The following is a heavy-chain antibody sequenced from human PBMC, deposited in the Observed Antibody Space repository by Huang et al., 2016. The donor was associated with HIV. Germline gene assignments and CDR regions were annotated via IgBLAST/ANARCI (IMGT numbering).Heavy chain of an antibody. J-gene: IGHJ4*02. V-gene: IGHV7-4-1*02. CDR2: INNKTGKP. CDR3: ARYRLTGTFLDS. CDR1: GYIFTTYR. Sequence: QVQLVQSGSELRKPGASVKVSCKASGYIFTTYRLMWVRQAPGQGLEWMGWINNKTGKPTYAQGFTGRFVFSLDTTVNTAYLQISSLKTDDTAKYFCARYRLTGTFLDSWGQGTQVTVSS. D-gene: IGHD3-9*01.